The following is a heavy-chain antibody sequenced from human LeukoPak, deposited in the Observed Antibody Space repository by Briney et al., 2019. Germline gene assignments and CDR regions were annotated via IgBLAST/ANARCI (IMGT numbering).Heavy chain of an antibody. CDR3: ARDCSSTSCYPRTDAFDI. CDR2: IYYSGST. D-gene: IGHD2-2*01. Sequence: PSETLSLTCTVSGGSISSYYWSWIRQPPGKGLEWIGYIYYSGSTNYNPSLKSRVTVSVDASKNQFSLKLSSVTAADTAVYYCARDCSSTSCYPRTDAFDIWGQGTMVTVSS. V-gene: IGHV4-59*01. J-gene: IGHJ3*02. CDR1: GGSISSYY.